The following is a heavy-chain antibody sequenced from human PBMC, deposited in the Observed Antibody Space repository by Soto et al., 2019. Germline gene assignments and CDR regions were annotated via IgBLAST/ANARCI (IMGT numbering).Heavy chain of an antibody. J-gene: IGHJ6*03. Sequence: GGSLRLSCAASGFTFSSYAMSWVRQAPGKGLEWVSAISGSGGSTYYADSVKGRFTISRDNSKNTLYLQMNGLRAEDTAVYYCAKGTDTDYGDYYYYMDVWGKGTTVTVSS. CDR2: ISGSGGST. CDR1: GFTFSSYA. D-gene: IGHD4-17*01. CDR3: AKGTDTDYGDYYYYMDV. V-gene: IGHV3-23*01.